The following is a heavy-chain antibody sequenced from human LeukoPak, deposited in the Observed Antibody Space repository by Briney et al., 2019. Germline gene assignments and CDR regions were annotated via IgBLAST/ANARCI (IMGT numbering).Heavy chain of an antibody. V-gene: IGHV4-4*07. Sequence: KASETLSLTCSVSGGSISSYYWSWIRQSAGKGLEWIGRISTSGSTNYNPSLKSRVTISVDTSKNQFSLKLSSVTAADTAVYYCARQRGSLSSFDYWGQGTLVTVSS. D-gene: IGHD5-12*01. J-gene: IGHJ4*02. CDR3: ARQRGSLSSFDY. CDR2: ISTSGST. CDR1: GGSISSYY.